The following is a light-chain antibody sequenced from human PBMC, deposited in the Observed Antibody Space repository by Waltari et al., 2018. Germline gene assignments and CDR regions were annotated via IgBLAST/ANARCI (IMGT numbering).Light chain of an antibody. Sequence: QSVLTQTPSVSGTPGQRVTMSCSGGYSDIGSHAVNWYQQIPGAAPKLLVYDNIQWPSGVPGRFAGSKAGTSASLAIYGLQSEDEADYFCSTWDDRLNGPVFGGGTKVTVL. CDR2: DNI. J-gene: IGLJ2*01. CDR1: YSDIGSHA. CDR3: STWDDRLNGPV. V-gene: IGLV1-44*01.